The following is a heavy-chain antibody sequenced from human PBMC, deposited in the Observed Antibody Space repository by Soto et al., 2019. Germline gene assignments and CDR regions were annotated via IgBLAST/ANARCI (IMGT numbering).Heavy chain of an antibody. Sequence: ASVKVSCKASGYTFTSYGISWVRQAPGQGLEWMGWISAYNGNTNYAQKLQGRVTMTTDTSTSTAYMELRSLRSDDTAVYYCARARSHPASSGYYYYYWGQGTLVTVSS. J-gene: IGHJ4*02. V-gene: IGHV1-18*01. D-gene: IGHD3-22*01. CDR2: ISAYNGNT. CDR3: ARARSHPASSGYYYYY. CDR1: GYTFTSYG.